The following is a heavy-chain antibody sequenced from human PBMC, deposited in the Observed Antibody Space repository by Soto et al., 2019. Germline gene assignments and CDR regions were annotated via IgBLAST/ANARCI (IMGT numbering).Heavy chain of an antibody. CDR2: IFPSDSDI. CDR1: GYNFNTNW. V-gene: IGHV5-51*01. D-gene: IGHD6-19*01. Sequence: PGESLKISCKGSGYNFNTNWIGWVRQMPGKGLEWMGVIFPSDSDIGYSPSLQGQVTISADKSISTTYLQWRSLTASDTAMYYCARVFGSGWSGFDPWGQGTLVTVSS. CDR3: ARVFGSGWSGFDP. J-gene: IGHJ5*02.